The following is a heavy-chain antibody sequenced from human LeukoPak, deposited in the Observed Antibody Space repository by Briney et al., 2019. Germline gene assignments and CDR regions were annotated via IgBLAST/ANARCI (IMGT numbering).Heavy chain of an antibody. V-gene: IGHV4-4*07. Sequence: ASETLSLTCTVSGGSISSYYWSWIRQPAGKGLEWIGRIYTSGSTNYNPSLKSRVTMSVDTSKNQFSLKLSSVTAGDTAVYYCARAPGIAAAGTHFDFWGQGTLVTVSS. D-gene: IGHD6-13*01. J-gene: IGHJ4*02. CDR1: GGSISSYY. CDR3: ARAPGIAAAGTHFDF. CDR2: IYTSGST.